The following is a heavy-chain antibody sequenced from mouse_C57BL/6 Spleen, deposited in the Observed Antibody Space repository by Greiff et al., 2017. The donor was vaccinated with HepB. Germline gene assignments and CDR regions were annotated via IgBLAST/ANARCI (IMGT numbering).Heavy chain of an antibody. D-gene: IGHD1-1*01. V-gene: IGHV1-39*01. CDR3: ARRITTVVARYFDV. J-gene: IGHJ1*03. CDR1: GYSFTDYN. Sequence: EVQLQQSGPELVKPGASVKISCKASGYSFTDYNMNWVKQSNGKSLEWIGVINLNYGTTSYNQKFKVKATLTVDQSSSTAYMQLSSLTSEDSAVYYCARRITTVVARYFDVWGTGTTVTVAS. CDR2: INLNYGTT.